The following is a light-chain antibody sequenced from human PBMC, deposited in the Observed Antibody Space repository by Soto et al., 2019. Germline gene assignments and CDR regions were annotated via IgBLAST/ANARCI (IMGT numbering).Light chain of an antibody. Sequence: QSVLAQPPSASGSPGQSVTISCTGTSSDVGGYNYVSWYQQHPGKAPKLMTYEVSKRPSGVPYRFSGSKSGNTASLTVSGLQAEDEADYYCSSYAGSNNYVFGTGTKVTVL. V-gene: IGLV2-8*01. J-gene: IGLJ1*01. CDR2: EVS. CDR3: SSYAGSNNYV. CDR1: SSDVGGYNY.